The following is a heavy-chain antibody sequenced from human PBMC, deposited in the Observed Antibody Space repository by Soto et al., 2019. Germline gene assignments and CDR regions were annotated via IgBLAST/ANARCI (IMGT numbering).Heavy chain of an antibody. D-gene: IGHD3-22*01. V-gene: IGHV4-4*02. J-gene: IGHJ5*02. CDR3: ARASRGGYYDSSGYYCFDP. Sequence: QVQLQESGPGLVKPSGTLSLTWAVSGGSISSSNWWSWVRQPPGKGLEWIGEIYHSGSTNYNPSLKSRVTISVDKSKNQFSLKLSSVTAADTAVYYCARASRGGYYDSSGYYCFDPWGQGTLVTVSS. CDR2: IYHSGST. CDR1: GGSISSSNW.